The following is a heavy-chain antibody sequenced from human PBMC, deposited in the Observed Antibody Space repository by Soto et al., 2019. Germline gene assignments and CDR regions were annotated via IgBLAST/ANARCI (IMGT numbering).Heavy chain of an antibody. CDR2: IYYTGNT. J-gene: IGHJ4*02. CDR3: ASWHYAYKVRY. Sequence: QVQLQESGPGLVKPSQTLSLTCTVSGGSISSGGTGSYWTWIRQLPAKGLEWIGYIYYTGNTYYSAYLKWSPSISIDTSGKQISVRLISVWAADVAVYFCASWHYAYKVRYWGQGTLVTVSS. V-gene: IGHV4-31*03. CDR1: GGSISSGGTGSY. D-gene: IGHD2-2*01.